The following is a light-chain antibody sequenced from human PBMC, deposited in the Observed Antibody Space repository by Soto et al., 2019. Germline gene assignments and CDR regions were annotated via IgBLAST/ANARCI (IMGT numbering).Light chain of an antibody. CDR1: HTISSW. CDR2: KAS. CDR3: QQYNSWYT. V-gene: IGKV1-5*03. Sequence: DIQMTQSPSTLSASVGDRVTITCRACHTISSWLAWYQQKPGKAPKLLIYKASSLESGVPSRFSGSGSGTEFTLTISSLQPDDFATYYCQQYNSWYTFGQGTKLEIK. J-gene: IGKJ2*01.